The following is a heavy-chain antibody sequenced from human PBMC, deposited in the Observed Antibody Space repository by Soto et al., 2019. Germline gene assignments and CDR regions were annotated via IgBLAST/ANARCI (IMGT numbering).Heavy chain of an antibody. CDR2: IKQDGSEK. CDR1: GFTFSSYW. Sequence: EVQLVESGGGLVQPGGSLRLSCAASGFTFSSYWMSWVRQAPGKGLEWVANIKQDGSEKYYVDSVKGRFPISRDNAKNSLYLQMNSLRAEDTAVYYCARDSTVVLLDYWGQGTLVTVSS. V-gene: IGHV3-7*03. CDR3: ARDSTVVLLDY. J-gene: IGHJ4*02. D-gene: IGHD2-15*01.